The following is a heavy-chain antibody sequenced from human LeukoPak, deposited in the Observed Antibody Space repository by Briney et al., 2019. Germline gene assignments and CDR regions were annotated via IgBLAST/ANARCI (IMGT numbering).Heavy chain of an antibody. Sequence: SETLSLTCTVSGGSISSSTYYWGWIRQPPGTGLEWIGSIYYSGNTYYNPSLKSRVTISVDTSKNQFSLKLNSVTAADTAVYYCARHCINFYDTSGYNYFDYWGQGTLVTVSS. J-gene: IGHJ4*02. V-gene: IGHV4-39*01. CDR1: GGSISSSTYY. D-gene: IGHD3-22*01. CDR2: IYYSGNT. CDR3: ARHCINFYDTSGYNYFDY.